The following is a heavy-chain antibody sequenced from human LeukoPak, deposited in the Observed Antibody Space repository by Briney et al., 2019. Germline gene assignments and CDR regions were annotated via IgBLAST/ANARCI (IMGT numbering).Heavy chain of an antibody. J-gene: IGHJ6*03. Sequence: GGSLRLSCAASGFTFDDYGMSWVRQAPGKGLEWVSGINWNGGSTGYADSVEGRFTISRDNAKNSLYLQMNSLRAEDTALYYCARRPVARPGYYYYYMDVWGKGTTVTVSS. V-gene: IGHV3-20*04. CDR1: GFTFDDYG. CDR2: INWNGGST. D-gene: IGHD6-6*01. CDR3: ARRPVARPGYYYYYMDV.